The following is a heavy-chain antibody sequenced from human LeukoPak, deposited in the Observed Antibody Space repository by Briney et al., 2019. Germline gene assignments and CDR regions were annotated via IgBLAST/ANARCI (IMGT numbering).Heavy chain of an antibody. CDR2: IIPIFGTA. V-gene: IGHV1-69*13. D-gene: IGHD2-21*02. CDR3: ASGLATDIVVVTANGGDLEY. CDR1: GGTFSSYA. J-gene: IGHJ4*02. Sequence: SVKVSCKASGGTFSSYAISWVRQAPGQGLEWMEGIIPIFGTANYAQKFQGRVTITADESPSTAYMELSSLRSEDTAVYYCASGLATDIVVVTANGGDLEYWGQGTLVTVSS.